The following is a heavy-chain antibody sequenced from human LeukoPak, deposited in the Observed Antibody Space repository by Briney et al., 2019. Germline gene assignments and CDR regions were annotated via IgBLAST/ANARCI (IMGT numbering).Heavy chain of an antibody. D-gene: IGHD2-2*01. V-gene: IGHV4-59*01. Sequence: SETLSLTCTVSGGSISSYYWSWVRQPPGKGLEWTAYIQNSVTSYTDNPSLQSRVTISVDTSKNQFSLKVTSVTAADTAVYYCVRSQQLDHWGQGTLVTVSS. CDR2: IQNSVTSY. J-gene: IGHJ5*02. CDR3: VRSQQLDH. CDR1: GGSISSYY.